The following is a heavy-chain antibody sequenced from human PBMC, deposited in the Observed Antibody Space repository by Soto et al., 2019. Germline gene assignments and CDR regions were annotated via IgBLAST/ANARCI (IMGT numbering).Heavy chain of an antibody. CDR3: AIARVADSSLDH. J-gene: IGHJ4*01. Sequence: GGSLRLSCVGSGFTFSNNAMRWGRQGPGKGLEWVALISYDSSEIFYADSVKGRFTISRDKPENTLFLHMNSPRADDTAVYYCAIARVADSSLDHWGQGILVTVSS. V-gene: IGHV3-30*01. CDR1: GFTFSNNA. D-gene: IGHD3-3*01. CDR2: ISYDSSEI.